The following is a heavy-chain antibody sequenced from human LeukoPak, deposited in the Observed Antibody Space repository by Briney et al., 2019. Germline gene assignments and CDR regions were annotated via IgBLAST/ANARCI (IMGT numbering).Heavy chain of an antibody. CDR3: AKGGPTFRPAYYDILTGYGTHYYYGMDV. CDR2: ISGSGGST. D-gene: IGHD3-9*01. Sequence: GGSLRLSCAASGFTFSSYAMSWVRQAPGKGLEWVSAISGSGGSTYYADSVKGRFPISRDNSKNTLYLQMNSLRAEDTAVYYCAKGGPTFRPAYYDILTGYGTHYYYGMDVWGQGTTVTVSS. J-gene: IGHJ6*02. CDR1: GFTFSSYA. V-gene: IGHV3-23*01.